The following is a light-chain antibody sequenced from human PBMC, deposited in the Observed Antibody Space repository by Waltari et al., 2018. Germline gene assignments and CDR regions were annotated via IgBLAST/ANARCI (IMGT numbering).Light chain of an antibody. V-gene: IGKV3-20*01. CDR3: QKYESLPAT. Sequence: SCRAIQSVGRYLVWYQQKPGQAPRLLIYHASIRATGIPDRFSGSGSGTDFSLTISRLEPEDFAVYYCQKYESLPATFGQGTKVEI. J-gene: IGKJ1*01. CDR1: QSVGRY. CDR2: HAS.